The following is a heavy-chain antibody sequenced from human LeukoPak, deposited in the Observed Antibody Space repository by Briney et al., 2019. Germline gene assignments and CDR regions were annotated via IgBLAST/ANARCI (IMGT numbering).Heavy chain of an antibody. CDR1: GFTFSSYA. J-gene: IGHJ6*02. CDR2: ISGSGGST. D-gene: IGHD6-19*01. CDR3: AKAPLSVAGTVSQKPYYYYGMDV. Sequence: PGGSLRLSCAASGFTFSSYAMSWVRQAPGKGLEWVSAISGSGGSTYYADSVKGRFTISRDNSKNTLYLQMNSLRAEDTAVYYCAKAPLSVAGTVSQKPYYYYGMDVWGQGTTVTVSS. V-gene: IGHV3-23*01.